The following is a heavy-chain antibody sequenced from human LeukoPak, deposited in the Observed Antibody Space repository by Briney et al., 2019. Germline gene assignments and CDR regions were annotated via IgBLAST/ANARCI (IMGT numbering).Heavy chain of an antibody. D-gene: IGHD3-9*01. Sequence: GGSLRLSCAASGFTFSRYGMHWVRQAPGKGLEWVAIISYDGSNKDYADSVKGRFTISRDNAKNSLYLQMNSLRAEDTAVYYCAREDTPAGDILTGYYSPHFDYWGQGTLVTVSS. V-gene: IGHV3-30*03. CDR2: ISYDGSNK. CDR1: GFTFSRYG. J-gene: IGHJ4*02. CDR3: AREDTPAGDILTGYYSPHFDY.